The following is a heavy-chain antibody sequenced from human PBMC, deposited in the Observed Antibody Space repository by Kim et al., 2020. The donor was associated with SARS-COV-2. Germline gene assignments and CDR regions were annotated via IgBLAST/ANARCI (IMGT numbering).Heavy chain of an antibody. V-gene: IGHV3-21*01. Sequence: GGSLRLSCAASEFTFSRYSMNWVRQAPGKGLEWVSTISRFSDYIYYAESVEGRFTISRDNAKNSVYLQMNSLRVDDTAMYYCARDLILGRPGGFDYWGQG. CDR1: EFTFSRYS. CDR3: ARDLILGRPGGFDY. CDR2: ISRFSDYI. D-gene: IGHD2-8*01. J-gene: IGHJ4*02.